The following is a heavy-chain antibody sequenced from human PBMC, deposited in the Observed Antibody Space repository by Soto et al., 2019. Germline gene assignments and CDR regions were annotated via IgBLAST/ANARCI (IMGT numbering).Heavy chain of an antibody. CDR2: IIPIFGTA. CDR3: SLGPPNFGDWFDP. D-gene: IGHD3-10*01. CDR1: GGTFSSYA. J-gene: IGHJ5*02. Sequence: GASVKVSCKASGGTFSSYAISWVRQAPGQGLEWMGGIIPIFGTANYAQKFQGRVTITADESTSTAYMELSSLRSEDTAVYYCSLGPPNFGDWFDPWGQGTLVTVSS. V-gene: IGHV1-69*13.